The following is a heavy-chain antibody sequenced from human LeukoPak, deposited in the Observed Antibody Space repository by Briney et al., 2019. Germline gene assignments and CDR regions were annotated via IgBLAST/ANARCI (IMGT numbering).Heavy chain of an antibody. J-gene: IGHJ4*02. Sequence: GGSLRLSCAASGFTLSTYGMHWVRQAPGKGLEWVAMISYDGNSKQYADLVKGRFTISRDNSKNTLYLQMNSLRAEDTAVYYCARVADTAMAPPDYWGQGILVTVSS. CDR2: ISYDGNSK. CDR3: ARVADTAMAPPDY. D-gene: IGHD5-18*01. V-gene: IGHV3-30*03. CDR1: GFTLSTYG.